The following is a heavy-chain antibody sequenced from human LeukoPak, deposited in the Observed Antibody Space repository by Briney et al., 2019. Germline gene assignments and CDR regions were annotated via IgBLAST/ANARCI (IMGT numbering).Heavy chain of an antibody. CDR3: AREPGPLGYCSSTSCRVQGC. J-gene: IGHJ4*02. V-gene: IGHV3-53*01. Sequence: GGSRRLSCAASGFTVSSNYMSWVRQAPGKGLEWVSVIYSGGSTYYADSVKGRFTISRDNSKNTLYLQMNSLRAEDTAVYYCAREPGPLGYCSSTSCRVQGCWGQGTLVTVSS. D-gene: IGHD2-2*01. CDR1: GFTVSSNY. CDR2: IYSGGST.